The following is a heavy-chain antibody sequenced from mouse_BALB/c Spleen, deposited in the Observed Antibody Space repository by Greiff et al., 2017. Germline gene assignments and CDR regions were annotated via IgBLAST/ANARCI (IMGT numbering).Heavy chain of an antibody. CDR1: GFTFSDYG. J-gene: IGHJ2*01. D-gene: IGHD2-1*01. CDR2: ISNLAYSI. CDR3: ARVYGNYVYFDY. Sequence: EVKLVESGGGLVQPGGSRKLSCAASGFTFSDYGMAWVRQAPGKGPEWVAFISNLAYSIYYADTVTGRFTISRENAKNTLYLEMSSLRSEDTAMYYCARVYGNYVYFDYWGQGTTLTVSS. V-gene: IGHV5-15*02.